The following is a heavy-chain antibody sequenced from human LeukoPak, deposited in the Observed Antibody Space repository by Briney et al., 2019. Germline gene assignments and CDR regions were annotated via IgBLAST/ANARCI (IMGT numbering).Heavy chain of an antibody. J-gene: IGHJ4*02. CDR2: IYYSGST. D-gene: IGHD3-10*01. CDR1: GGSISSYY. CDR3: ARMRLRGVIREGPKRPTNDY. Sequence: PSETLSLTCTVSGGSISSYYWSWIRQPPGKGLEWIGYIYYSGSTNYNPSLKSRVTISVDTSKNQFSLKLRSVTAADTAVYYCARMRLRGVIREGPKRPTNDYWGQGTLVTVSS. V-gene: IGHV4-59*12.